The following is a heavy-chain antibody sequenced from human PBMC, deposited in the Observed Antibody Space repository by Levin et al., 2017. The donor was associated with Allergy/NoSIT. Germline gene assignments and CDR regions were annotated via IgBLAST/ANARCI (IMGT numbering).Heavy chain of an antibody. J-gene: IGHJ4*02. D-gene: IGHD6-19*01. CDR3: ASAEAPVAGPDY. V-gene: IGHV3-21*01. CDR1: GFTFTSYS. CDR2: IDRSGNNI. Sequence: GESLKISCAASGFTFTSYSIYWVRQGPGKGLEWVSSIDRSGNNINYADSVKGRFTISRDNAKNSLSLQMNSLRVEDTAVYYCASAEAPVAGPDYGGPGPLVTVSS.